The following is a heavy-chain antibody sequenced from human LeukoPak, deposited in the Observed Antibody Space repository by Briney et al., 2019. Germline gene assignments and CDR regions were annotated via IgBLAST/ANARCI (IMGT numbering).Heavy chain of an antibody. D-gene: IGHD3-10*01. Sequence: GGSLRLSCAASGFTFSSYSMNWVRQAPGKGLEWVSSISSSSYIYYADSVKGRFTISRDNAKNPLYLQMNSLRAEDTAVYYCARDVGSSYGSGSYSVYWGQGTLVTVSS. CDR2: ISSSSYI. V-gene: IGHV3-21*01. CDR1: GFTFSSYS. CDR3: ARDVGSSYGSGSYSVY. J-gene: IGHJ4*02.